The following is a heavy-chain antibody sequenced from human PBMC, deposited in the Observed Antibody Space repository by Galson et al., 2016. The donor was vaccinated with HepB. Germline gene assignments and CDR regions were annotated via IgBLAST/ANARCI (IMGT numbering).Heavy chain of an antibody. J-gene: IGHJ4*02. Sequence: SLRLSCADSGFTFSIYSMNWVRQAPGKGLEWISHITSSSSVKYYADSVKGRFTISRDNAKRSLYLQMNSLRDEDTAVYYCANDWYGYMAYWGQGTLVTVSS. CDR2: ITSSSSVK. CDR3: ANDWYGYMAY. CDR1: GFTFSIYS. D-gene: IGHD3-9*01. V-gene: IGHV3-48*02.